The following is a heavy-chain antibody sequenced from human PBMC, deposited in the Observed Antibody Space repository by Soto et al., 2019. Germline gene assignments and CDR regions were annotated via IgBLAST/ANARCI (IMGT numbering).Heavy chain of an antibody. D-gene: IGHD6-13*01. Sequence: ASVKVSCKASGYTFTSYGISWVRQAPGQGLEWMGWISVYNGNTNYAQKLQDRVTMTTDTSTNTAYMELRSLRSDDTAVYYCARPSSGSSWFPHNYYFDYWGQGTLVTVSS. J-gene: IGHJ4*02. CDR1: GYTFTSYG. CDR2: ISVYNGNT. CDR3: ARPSSGSSWFPHNYYFDY. V-gene: IGHV1-18*04.